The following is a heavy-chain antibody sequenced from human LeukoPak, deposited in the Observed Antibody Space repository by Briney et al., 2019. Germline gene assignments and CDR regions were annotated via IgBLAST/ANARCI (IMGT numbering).Heavy chain of an antibody. D-gene: IGHD3-9*01. CDR2: IKQDGSEK. Sequence: GGSLRLSCAASGFTFSSYWMSWVRQAPGKGLEWVANIKQDGSEKYYVDSVKGRFTISRDNAKNSLYLQMNSLRAEDTAMYYCAREYYDILTGYYHTDYWGQGTLVTVSS. V-gene: IGHV3-7*01. CDR3: AREYYDILTGYYHTDY. CDR1: GFTFSSYW. J-gene: IGHJ4*02.